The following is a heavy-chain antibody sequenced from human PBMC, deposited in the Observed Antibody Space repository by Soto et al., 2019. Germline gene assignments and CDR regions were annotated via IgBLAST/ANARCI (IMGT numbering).Heavy chain of an antibody. CDR1: GYTFTSYY. D-gene: IGHD5-12*01. J-gene: IGHJ4*02. V-gene: IGHV1-46*03. Sequence: QVQLVQSGAEVKKPGASVKVSCKASGYTFTSYYMHWVRQAPGQGLEWMGIINPSGGSTSYAQKCQGRVNMTRDTSTSTVYMELSSRRSEDTAVYYCAREVVATMLLDYWGQGTLVTVSS. CDR3: AREVVATMLLDY. CDR2: INPSGGST.